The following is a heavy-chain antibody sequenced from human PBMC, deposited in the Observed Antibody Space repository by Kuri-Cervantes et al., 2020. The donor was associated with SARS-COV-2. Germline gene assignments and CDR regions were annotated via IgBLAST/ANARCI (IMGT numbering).Heavy chain of an antibody. J-gene: IGHJ6*02. CDR1: GGSISSYY. CDR3: ARRNSRYYYYGMDV. V-gene: IGHV4-59*08. CDR2: IYYSGST. D-gene: IGHD4-11*01. Sequence: ESLKISCTVSGGSISSYYWSWIRQPPGKGLEWIGYIYYSGSTYYNPSLKSRVTISVDTSKNQFSLKLSSVTAADTAVYYCARRNSRYYYYGMDVWGQGTTVTVSS.